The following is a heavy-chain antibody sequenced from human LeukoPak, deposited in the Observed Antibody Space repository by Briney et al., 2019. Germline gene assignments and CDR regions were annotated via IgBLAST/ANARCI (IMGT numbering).Heavy chain of an antibody. CDR2: ISSSSSYI. J-gene: IGHJ4*02. V-gene: IGHV3-21*01. D-gene: IGHD3-10*01. Sequence: PGGSLRLSCAASGFTFSSYSMNWVRQAPGKGLEWVSSISSSSSYIYYADSVKGRFTISRDNAKNSLYLQMNSLRAEDTAVYYCARDLTDGSGMSDYWGQGTLVTVSS. CDR1: GFTFSSYS. CDR3: ARDLTDGSGMSDY.